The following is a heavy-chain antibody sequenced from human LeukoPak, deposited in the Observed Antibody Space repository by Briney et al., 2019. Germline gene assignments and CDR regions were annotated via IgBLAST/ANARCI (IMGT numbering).Heavy chain of an antibody. Sequence: GGSLRLSCAASGFTFSSYAMTWVRQAPGKGLEWVSTISGSGGSAYYADSVKGRFTISRDNSKNTLYLQMNSLRAEDTAVYYCAKRLRPGAAAASDYWGQGTLVTVSS. D-gene: IGHD6-13*01. V-gene: IGHV3-23*01. CDR3: AKRLRPGAAAASDY. J-gene: IGHJ4*02. CDR2: ISGSGGSA. CDR1: GFTFSSYA.